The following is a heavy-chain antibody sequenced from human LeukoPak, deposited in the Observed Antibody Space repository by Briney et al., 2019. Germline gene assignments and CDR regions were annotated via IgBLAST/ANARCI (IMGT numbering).Heavy chain of an antibody. CDR1: GGSISSYY. D-gene: IGHD3-10*01. CDR2: IYTSGST. CDR3: ARDIFYGSGSSFDY. Sequence: SETLSLTCNVSGGSISSYYWSWIRQPAGKGLEWIGRIYTSGSTNYNPSLKSRVTMSVDTSKNQFSLKLSSVTAADTAVYYCARDIFYGSGSSFDYWGQGTLVTVSS. V-gene: IGHV4-4*07. J-gene: IGHJ4*02.